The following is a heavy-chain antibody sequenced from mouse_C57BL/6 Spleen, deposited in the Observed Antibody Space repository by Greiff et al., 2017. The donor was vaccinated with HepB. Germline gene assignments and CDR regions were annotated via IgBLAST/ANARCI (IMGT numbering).Heavy chain of an antibody. Sequence: VQLQQSGPELVKPGASVKLSCKASGYTFTSYDINWVKQRPGQGLEWIGWIYPRDGSTKYNEKFKGKATLTVDTSSSTAYMELHSLTSEDSAVYFWAREGLGLTGTRNYFDYWGQGTTLTVSS. V-gene: IGHV1-85*01. D-gene: IGHD4-1*01. CDR3: AREGLGLTGTRNYFDY. CDR2: IYPRDGST. CDR1: GYTFTSYD. J-gene: IGHJ2*01.